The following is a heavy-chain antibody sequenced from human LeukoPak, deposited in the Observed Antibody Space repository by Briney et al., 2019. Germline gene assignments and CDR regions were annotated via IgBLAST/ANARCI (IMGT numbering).Heavy chain of an antibody. CDR3: ARHGTSGTNLNWFDP. CDR1: GGSISSGGYY. V-gene: IGHV4-31*03. J-gene: IGHJ5*02. Sequence: SETLSLTCTVSGGSISSGGYYWSWIRQHPGKGLEWIGYIYCRGSTYYNPSLKSRVTISVDTSKNQFSLKLSSVTAADTAVYYCARHGTSGTNLNWFDPWGQGTLVTLSS. CDR2: IYCRGST. D-gene: IGHD1-1*01.